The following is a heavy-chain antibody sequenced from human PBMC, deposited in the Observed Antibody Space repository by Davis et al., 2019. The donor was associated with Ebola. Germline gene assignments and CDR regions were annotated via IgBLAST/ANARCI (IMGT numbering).Heavy chain of an antibody. D-gene: IGHD3-3*01. CDR1: GYTFPSYY. J-gene: IGHJ6*02. CDR3: ARCRERITIFGSARLYGMDV. CDR2: INPSGGST. V-gene: IGHV1-46*01. Sequence: ASVTVSCKASGYTFPSYYMHWVRQAPGQGLEWMGIINPSGGSTSYAQKFQGRVTMTRDTSTSTVYMELSSLRSEDTAVYYCARCRERITIFGSARLYGMDVWGQGTTVTVSS.